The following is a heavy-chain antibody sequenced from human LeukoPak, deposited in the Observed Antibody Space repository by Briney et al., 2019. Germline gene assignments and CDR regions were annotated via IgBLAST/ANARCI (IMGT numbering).Heavy chain of an antibody. D-gene: IGHD6-13*01. CDR3: ARVSQFSAAGLNYYYGMDV. J-gene: IGHJ6*04. V-gene: IGHV4-34*01. Sequence: SETLSLTCAVYGGSFSGYYWSWIRQPPGKGLEWIGEINHSGSTNYNPSLKSRVTISVDTSKNQFSLKLSSVTAADTAVYYCARVSQFSAAGLNYYYGMDVWGKGTTVTVSS. CDR1: GGSFSGYY. CDR2: INHSGST.